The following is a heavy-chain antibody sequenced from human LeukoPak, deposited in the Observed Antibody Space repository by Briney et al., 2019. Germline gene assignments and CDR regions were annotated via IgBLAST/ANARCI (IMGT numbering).Heavy chain of an antibody. CDR3: ARVAKDFDWLLLDPGYHYMDV. CDR2: IIPIFGTA. Sequence: SVKVSCKASGGTFSSYAISWVRQAPGQGLEWMGGIIPIFGTANYAQKFQGRVTITTDESTSTAYMELSSLRSEDTAVYYCARVAKDFDWLLLDPGYHYMDVWGKGTTVTVSS. J-gene: IGHJ6*03. CDR1: GGTFSSYA. D-gene: IGHD3-9*01. V-gene: IGHV1-69*05.